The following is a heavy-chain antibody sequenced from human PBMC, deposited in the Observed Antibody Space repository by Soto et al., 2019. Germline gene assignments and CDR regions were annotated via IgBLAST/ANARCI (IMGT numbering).Heavy chain of an antibody. CDR2: ISGNSKSR. Sequence: QVQLVEYGGGRANLGGPRHPSVQALGLIFSDYFTHWIAQAPGKGLDGFSHISGNSKSRNYAGSVRGRFTISRDNTKNSVSLQMNGLRTEDTALYYCARGDYGDYFGYIGLDVWGHGTTVSVSS. D-gene: IGHD4-17*01. CDR3: ARGDYGDYFGYIGLDV. V-gene: IGHV3-11*05. J-gene: IGHJ6*02. CDR1: GLIFSDYF.